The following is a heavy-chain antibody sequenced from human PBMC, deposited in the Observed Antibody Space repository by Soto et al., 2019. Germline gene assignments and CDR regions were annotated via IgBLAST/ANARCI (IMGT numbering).Heavy chain of an antibody. D-gene: IGHD2-2*01. CDR2: IIPIFGTA. Sequence: ASVKVSCKASGGTFSSYAISWVRQAPGQGLEWMGGIIPIFGTANYAQKFQGRVTITADESTSTAYMELSSLRSEDTAVYYCAREGQDIVVVPAATWAMRWFDPWGQGTLVTVSS. CDR3: AREGQDIVVVPAATWAMRWFDP. V-gene: IGHV1-69*13. CDR1: GGTFSSYA. J-gene: IGHJ5*02.